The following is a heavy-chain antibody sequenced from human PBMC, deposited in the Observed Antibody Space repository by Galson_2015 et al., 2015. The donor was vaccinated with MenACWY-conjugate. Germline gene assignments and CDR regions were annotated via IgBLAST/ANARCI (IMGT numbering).Heavy chain of an antibody. CDR3: ARTSAGYCSNTNCYVSIDY. CDR1: GFTFSTYS. D-gene: IGHD2-2*01. J-gene: IGHJ4*02. Sequence: SLRLSCAPSGFTFSTYSMNWVRQAPGKGLEWVSSIHSSSGYIYYADSLKGRFAISRDNARNSLYLQMNSLTAEDTAVYYCARTSAGYCSNTNCYVSIDYWGQGTLVTVSS. V-gene: IGHV3-21*01. CDR2: IHSSSGYI.